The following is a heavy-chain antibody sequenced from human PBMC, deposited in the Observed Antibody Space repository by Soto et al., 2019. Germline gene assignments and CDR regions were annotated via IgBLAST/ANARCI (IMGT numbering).Heavy chain of an antibody. CDR1: GYTFTGYY. CDR3: ARGGGSSGLLYYFDY. J-gene: IGHJ4*02. Sequence: ASVKVSCKASGYTFTGYYMHWVRQAPGQGLEWMGWINPNSGGTNYAQTFQGWVTMTRDTAISTDYMELSRLRSDDTAVYYCARGGGSSGLLYYFDYWGQGTLVTVSS. CDR2: INPNSGGT. V-gene: IGHV1-2*04. D-gene: IGHD6-6*01.